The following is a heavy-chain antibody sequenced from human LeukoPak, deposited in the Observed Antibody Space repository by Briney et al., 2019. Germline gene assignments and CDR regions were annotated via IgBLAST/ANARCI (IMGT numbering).Heavy chain of an antibody. Sequence: PSETLSLTCTVSDGSISSNSYYWGWIRQPPGKGLEWIGSISYSGRTYYNPSLESRVTISVDASKNQFSLELNPVTAADTAVYYCARLARIATAGNCGYHSMDVWGRGTTVTVSS. CDR1: DGSISSNSYY. V-gene: IGHV4-39*01. J-gene: IGHJ6*04. CDR3: ARLARIATAGNCGYHSMDV. CDR2: ISYSGRT. D-gene: IGHD6-13*01.